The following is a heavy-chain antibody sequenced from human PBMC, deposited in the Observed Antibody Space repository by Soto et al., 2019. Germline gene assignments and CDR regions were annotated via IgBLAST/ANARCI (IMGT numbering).Heavy chain of an antibody. CDR3: ARDQSSSSSETLYYYYYGMDV. V-gene: IGHV3-30-3*01. J-gene: IGHJ6*02. D-gene: IGHD6-6*01. CDR2: ISYDGSNK. CDR1: GFTFSSYA. Sequence: SLRLSCAASGFTFSSYAMHWVRQAPGKGLEWVAVISYDGSNKYYADSVKGRFTISRDNSKNTLYLQMNSLRAEDTAVYYCARDQSSSSSETLYYYYYGMDVWGQGTTVTVSS.